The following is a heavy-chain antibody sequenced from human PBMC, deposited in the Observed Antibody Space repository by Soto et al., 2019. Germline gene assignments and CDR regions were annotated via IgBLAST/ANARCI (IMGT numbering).Heavy chain of an antibody. CDR2: ISSSSSTI. V-gene: IGHV3-48*02. CDR3: ARDAPRCSGGTCLDY. Sequence: GGSLRLSCAASGFTFNSFSMHSVRQAPGKGLEWVSYISSSSSTIYYADSVRGRFTISRDNAKNSLYLQMNSLRDEDTAVFYCARDAPRCSGGTCLDYWGQGTLVTVSS. J-gene: IGHJ4*02. CDR1: GFTFNSFS. D-gene: IGHD2-15*01.